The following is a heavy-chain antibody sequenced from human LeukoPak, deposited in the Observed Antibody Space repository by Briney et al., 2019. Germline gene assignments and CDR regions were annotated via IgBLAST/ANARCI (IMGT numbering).Heavy chain of an antibody. Sequence: GGSLRLSCAASGFTFSSYAMSWVRQAPGKGLEWVSAISGSGGSTYYADSVKGRFTISRDNSENTLYLQMNSLRAEDTAVYYCAKDLYTYYYDSSGYYWDYWGQGTLVTVSS. CDR2: ISGSGGST. J-gene: IGHJ4*02. D-gene: IGHD3-22*01. CDR3: AKDLYTYYYDSSGYYWDY. V-gene: IGHV3-23*01. CDR1: GFTFSSYA.